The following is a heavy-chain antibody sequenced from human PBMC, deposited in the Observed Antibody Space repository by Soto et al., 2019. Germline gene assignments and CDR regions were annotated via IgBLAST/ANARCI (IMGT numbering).Heavy chain of an antibody. CDR2: ISTDGSKT. Sequence: EVQLVESGGGLVQPGGSLRLSCVASGFTLSSYWMYWVRQVPGKGLLWVSRISTDGSKTEYADSVKGRFTISRDNAKSAMYLQMDSLRGEDMGVYYCARVPGHGCSYFEHWGQGTLVTVSS. V-gene: IGHV3-74*03. CDR1: GFTLSSYW. J-gene: IGHJ1*01. D-gene: IGHD3-10*01. CDR3: ARVPGHGCSYFEH.